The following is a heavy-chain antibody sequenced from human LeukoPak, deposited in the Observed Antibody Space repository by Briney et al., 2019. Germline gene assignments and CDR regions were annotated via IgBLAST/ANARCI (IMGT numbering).Heavy chain of an antibody. CDR1: GGSFSGYY. CDR2: INHSGST. D-gene: IGHD3-22*01. V-gene: IGHV4-34*01. J-gene: IGHJ4*02. Sequence: PSETLSLTCAVYGGSFSGYYWSWIRQPPGKGLEWIGEINHSGSTNYNPSLKSRVTISVDTSKNQFSLKLSSVTAADTAVYYCARGRGSYDSSGYYYARVSQRERYYFDYWGQGTLVTVSS. CDR3: ARGRGSYDSSGYYYARVSQRERYYFDY.